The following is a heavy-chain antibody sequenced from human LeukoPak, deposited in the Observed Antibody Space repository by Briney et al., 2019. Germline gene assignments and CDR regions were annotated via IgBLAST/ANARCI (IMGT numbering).Heavy chain of an antibody. J-gene: IGHJ4*02. Sequence: GGSLRLSCATSGLTFSSYDRHRIRQAPGKGLEWVAFIRYEGSNKYYADSVNGRVTISRDNSKNTLYLQMNSLRAEDTAVYYCAKDVGCSGTTYWGQGTLVTVSS. CDR1: GLTFSSYD. V-gene: IGHV3-30*02. CDR2: IRYEGSNK. CDR3: AKDVGCSGTTY. D-gene: IGHD1-7*01.